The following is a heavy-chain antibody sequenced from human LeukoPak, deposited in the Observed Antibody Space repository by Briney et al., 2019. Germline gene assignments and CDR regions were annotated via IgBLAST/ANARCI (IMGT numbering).Heavy chain of an antibody. CDR2: IYYSGTT. Sequence: MSSETLSLTCTVSGGSISSYYWSWLRQPPGKGLEWIGYIYYSGTTKYNASLKSRVTISLDTSKNQFSLKLSSVTAADTAVYYCAKGGYDFSNPFDSWGQGTLVTVSS. V-gene: IGHV4-59*08. CDR3: AKGGYDFSNPFDS. J-gene: IGHJ4*02. CDR1: GGSISSYY. D-gene: IGHD4-11*01.